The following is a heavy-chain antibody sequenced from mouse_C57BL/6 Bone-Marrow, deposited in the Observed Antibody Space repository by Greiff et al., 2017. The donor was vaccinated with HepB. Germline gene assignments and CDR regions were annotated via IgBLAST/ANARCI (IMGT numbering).Heavy chain of an antibody. CDR1: GYTFTSYW. CDR3: ARWDWFAY. J-gene: IGHJ3*01. V-gene: IGHV1-50*01. Sequence: QVHVKQPGAELVKPGASVKLSCKASGYTFTSYWMQWVKQRPGQGLEWIGEIDPSDSYTNYNQKFKGKATLTVDTSSSTAYMQLSSLTSEDSAVYYCARWDWFAYWGQGTLVTVSA. D-gene: IGHD4-1*01. CDR2: IDPSDSYT.